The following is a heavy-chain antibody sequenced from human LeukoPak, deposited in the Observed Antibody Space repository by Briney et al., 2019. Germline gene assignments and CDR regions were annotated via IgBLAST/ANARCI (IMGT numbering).Heavy chain of an antibody. Sequence: GGSLRLSCAASGFTFSSYAMHWVRQAPGKGLEWVAVISYDGSNKKYADSGKGRFTISRDNAKNSLYLQMNSLRAEDTAVYYCARDLEEYCSGGSCSLFDYWGQGTLVTVSS. CDR2: ISYDGSNK. D-gene: IGHD2-15*01. CDR1: GFTFSSYA. V-gene: IGHV3-30*04. J-gene: IGHJ4*02. CDR3: ARDLEEYCSGGSCSLFDY.